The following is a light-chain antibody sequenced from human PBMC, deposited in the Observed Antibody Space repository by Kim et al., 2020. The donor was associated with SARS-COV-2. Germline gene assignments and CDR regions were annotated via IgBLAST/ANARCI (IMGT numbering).Light chain of an antibody. Sequence: ATINCKSSQSVLYSSNNKNYLAWYQQKPGQPPKLLIYGASTLESGVPDRFSGSGSGTDFTLTISSLQAEDVAVYYCQQYYSTPPTFGQGTKVEIK. CDR1: QSVLYSSNNKNY. CDR3: QQYYSTPPT. CDR2: GAS. V-gene: IGKV4-1*01. J-gene: IGKJ1*01.